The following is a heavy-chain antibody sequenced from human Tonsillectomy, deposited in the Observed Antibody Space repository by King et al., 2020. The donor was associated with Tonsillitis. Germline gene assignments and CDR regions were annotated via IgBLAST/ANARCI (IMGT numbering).Heavy chain of an antibody. V-gene: IGHV4-38-2*01. J-gene: IGHJ4*02. D-gene: IGHD6-13*01. CDR2: LYHSGST. CDR1: GYSINSGYY. CDR3: ARSSTWSNGFDY. Sequence: VQLQESGPGLVKPSETMSRTCAVSGYSINSGYYWGWIRQPPGKGLEWIGTLYHSGSTYYDPSLKSRVTISVDTSKNQFSLKLSSMTAADTAVYYCARSSTWSNGFDYWGQGTLVTVSS.